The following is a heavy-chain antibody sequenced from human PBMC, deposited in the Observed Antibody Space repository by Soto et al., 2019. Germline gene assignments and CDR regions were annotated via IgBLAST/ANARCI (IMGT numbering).Heavy chain of an antibody. CDR1: GFTFSGDG. J-gene: IGHJ4*02. CDR3: ARGNHSGSLDY. D-gene: IGHD3-10*01. CDR2: IWYDGSKK. Sequence: QVQLVESGGGVVQPGRSLRLSCAASGFTFSGDGMHWVRQAPGKGLEWVAVIWYDGSKKYYADSVKGRFTISRDNPMTTLSLQMNSLRDEDTAVYYCARGNHSGSLDYWGQGTLVTVSS. V-gene: IGHV3-33*01.